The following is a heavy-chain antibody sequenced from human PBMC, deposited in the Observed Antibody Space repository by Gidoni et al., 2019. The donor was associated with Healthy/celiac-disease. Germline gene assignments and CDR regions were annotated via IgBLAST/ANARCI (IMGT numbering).Heavy chain of an antibody. CDR3: ASNFELNY. CDR2: INHSGGA. J-gene: IGHJ4*02. Sequence: QVLLQQWGAGLLKPSETLSLTCAVYGGSFSVWSRIRQPPGQGLEWIGEINHSGGANYNPSLKSRVTISVDTSKNQFSLKLSSVTAADTAMYYCASNFELNYWGQGTLVTVSS. D-gene: IGHD3-9*01. V-gene: IGHV4-34*01. CDR1: GGSFSV.